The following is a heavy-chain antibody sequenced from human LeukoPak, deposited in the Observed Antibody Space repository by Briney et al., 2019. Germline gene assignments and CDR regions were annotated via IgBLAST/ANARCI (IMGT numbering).Heavy chain of an antibody. CDR1: GGTFSSYA. J-gene: IGHJ4*02. CDR2: IIPIFGTA. D-gene: IGHD3-22*01. Sequence: VKVSFKASGGTFSSYASSWVRQPPGQGLECMGGIIPIFGTANYAQKFQGRVAITADEYTSTAYMALSSLRSEDTAVYYCARGSHDSSGPPEGYWGQGTLVTISS. V-gene: IGHV1-69*13. CDR3: ARGSHDSSGPPEGY.